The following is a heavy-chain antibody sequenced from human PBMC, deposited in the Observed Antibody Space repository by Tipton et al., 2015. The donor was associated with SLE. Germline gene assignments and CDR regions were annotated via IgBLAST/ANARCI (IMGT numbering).Heavy chain of an antibody. V-gene: IGHV3-7*03. CDR1: GFTFSSYW. CDR2: IKPDGSEK. Sequence: SLRLSCAASGFTFSSYWMSWVRQAPGKGLEWVANIKPDGSEKYYVDSVKGRFTISRDNAKNSLYLQMNSLRAEDTAVYYCARDSWLGGRGYFDFWGQGTLVTVSS. D-gene: IGHD3-22*01. CDR3: ARDSWLGGRGYFDF. J-gene: IGHJ4*02.